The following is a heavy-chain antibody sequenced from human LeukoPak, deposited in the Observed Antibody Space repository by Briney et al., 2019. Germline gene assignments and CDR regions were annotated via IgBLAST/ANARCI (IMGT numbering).Heavy chain of an antibody. CDR1: GFTFSDYY. CDR3: ARRVLWLRGAFDI. Sequence: GGSLRLSCAASGFTFSDYYMSWIRQAPGKGLEWVSYISSSGSTIYYADSVKGRFTISRDNAKNSLYLQMNSLRAEDTALYHCARRVLWLRGAFDIWGQGTMVTVSS. J-gene: IGHJ3*02. V-gene: IGHV3-11*01. D-gene: IGHD5-18*01. CDR2: ISSSGSTI.